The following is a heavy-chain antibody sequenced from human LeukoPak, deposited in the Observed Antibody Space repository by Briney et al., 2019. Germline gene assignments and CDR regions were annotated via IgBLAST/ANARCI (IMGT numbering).Heavy chain of an antibody. CDR2: INPNSGGT. J-gene: IGHJ4*02. Sequence: ASVKVSCKASVYTFTGYYIHWVRQAPGRELEGLGWINPNSGGTNYAQKFQGRVTMTRETSISTDYLELSRLTSDDTAVYFCASDFGGDYGRHLDYWGQGTLVTVSS. CDR1: VYTFTGYY. V-gene: IGHV1-2*02. CDR3: ASDFGGDYGRHLDY. D-gene: IGHD4-17*01.